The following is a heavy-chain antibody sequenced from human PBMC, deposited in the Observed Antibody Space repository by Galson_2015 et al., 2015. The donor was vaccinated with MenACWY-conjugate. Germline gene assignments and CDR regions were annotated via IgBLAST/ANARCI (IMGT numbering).Heavy chain of an antibody. V-gene: IGHV6-1*01. D-gene: IGHD6-13*01. CDR2: TYYRSKWYN. J-gene: IGHJ4*02. Sequence: ISGDSVSSNTAAWNWIRQSPSRGLEWLGRTYYRSKWYNDYAVSVRSRMTISPDTSKNQFSLQLKSVTPDDTAVYYCAREALYSGSWYPIEYWGQGTRVTVSS. CDR1: GDSVSSNTAA. CDR3: AREALYSGSWYPIEY.